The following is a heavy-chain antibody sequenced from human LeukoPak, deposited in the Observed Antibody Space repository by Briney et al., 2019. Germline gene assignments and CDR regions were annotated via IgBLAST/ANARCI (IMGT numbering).Heavy chain of an antibody. CDR1: GGSISSYY. Sequence: SETLSLTCTVSGGSISSYYWSWIRHPPGKGLEWIGYIYYSGSTNYNPSLKSRVTISVDTSKNQFSLKLSSVTAADTAVYYCARGQYYYGSGSYWVAYYYYYGMDVWGQGTTVTVSS. CDR3: ARGQYYYGSGSYWVAYYYYYGMDV. V-gene: IGHV4-59*01. CDR2: IYYSGST. D-gene: IGHD3-10*01. J-gene: IGHJ6*02.